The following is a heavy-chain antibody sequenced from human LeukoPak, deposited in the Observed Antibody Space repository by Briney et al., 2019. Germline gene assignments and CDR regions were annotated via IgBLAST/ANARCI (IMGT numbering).Heavy chain of an antibody. J-gene: IGHJ6*02. CDR3: ARDQQQQLVRDYYYGMDV. D-gene: IGHD6-13*01. Sequence: ASVKVSCKASGYTFTSYDINWVRQATGQGFEWMGWMSPNSGNTGYAQKFQGRVTMTRSTSMSTAYMELSSLSSEDTAVYYCARDQQQQLVRDYYYGMDVWGQGTTVTVSS. CDR1: GYTFTSYD. CDR2: MSPNSGNT. V-gene: IGHV1-8*01.